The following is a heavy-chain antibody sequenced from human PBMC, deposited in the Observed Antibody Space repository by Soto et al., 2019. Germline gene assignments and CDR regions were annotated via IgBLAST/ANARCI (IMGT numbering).Heavy chain of an antibody. CDR3: ARQVYYDSSGYYQRPYYYYGMDV. V-gene: IGHV5-51*01. D-gene: IGHD3-22*01. CDR1: GYSFTSYW. J-gene: IGHJ6*02. Sequence: GESLKISCKGSGYSFTSYWIGWVRQMPGKGLEWMGIIYPGDSDTRYSPSFQGQVTISADKSISTAYLQWSSLKASDTAMYYCARQVYYDSSGYYQRPYYYYGMDVWGQGTTVTVSS. CDR2: IYPGDSDT.